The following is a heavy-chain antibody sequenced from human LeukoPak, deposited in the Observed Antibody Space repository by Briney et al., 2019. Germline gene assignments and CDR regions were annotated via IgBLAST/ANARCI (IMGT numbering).Heavy chain of an antibody. Sequence: ASVKVSCKASGYTFTSYGISWVRQAPGQGLEWMGRIIPIFGTANYAQKFQGRVTITTDESTSTAYMELSSLRSEDTAVYYCARDRYSYGYFDYWGQGTLVTVSS. D-gene: IGHD5-18*01. J-gene: IGHJ4*02. CDR3: ARDRYSYGYFDY. CDR2: IIPIFGTA. CDR1: GYTFTSYG. V-gene: IGHV1-69*05.